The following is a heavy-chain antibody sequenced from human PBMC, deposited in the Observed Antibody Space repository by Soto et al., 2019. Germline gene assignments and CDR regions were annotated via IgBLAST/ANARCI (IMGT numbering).Heavy chain of an antibody. CDR2: ISYDGSNK. CDR1: GFTFSSYA. J-gene: IGHJ2*01. D-gene: IGHD1-7*01. V-gene: IGHV3-30-3*01. Sequence: GESLKISCAASGFTFSSYAMHWVRQAPGKGLEWVAVISYDGSNKYYADSVKGRFTISRDNSKNTLYLQMNSLRAEDTAVYYCARDLERFSLRLELRTGYFDLWGRGTLVTVSS. CDR3: ARDLERFSLRLELRTGYFDL.